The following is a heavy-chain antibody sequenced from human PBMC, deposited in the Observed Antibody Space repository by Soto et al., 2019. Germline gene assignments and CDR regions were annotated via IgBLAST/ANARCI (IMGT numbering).Heavy chain of an antibody. CDR3: VRRVSGDYDY. V-gene: IGHV3-64*01. Sequence: EVQLAESGGGMVQPGGSLRLSCVASGFTFSSYDMHWVRQAPGKGLEYVSSISSNGGTTYYGNSVKGRFTISRDNYKNTLYLQMASLRAVDMAVYYCVRRVSGDYDYWGQGTLVTVSS. CDR2: ISSNGGTT. J-gene: IGHJ4*02. D-gene: IGHD3-10*01. CDR1: GFTFSSYD.